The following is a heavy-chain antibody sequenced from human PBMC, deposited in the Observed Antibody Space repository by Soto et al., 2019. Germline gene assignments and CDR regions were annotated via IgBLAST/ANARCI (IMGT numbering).Heavy chain of an antibody. CDR2: IYHSGST. D-gene: IGHD3-9*01. CDR1: GYSISSGYY. Sequence: SETLSLTCAVSGYSISSGYYWGWIRQPPGKGLEWIGSIYHSGSTYYNPSLKSRVTISVDTSKNQFSLKLSSVTAADTAVYYCVRGIDDILTGPYYYYGMDVWGQGTTVTVSS. J-gene: IGHJ6*02. V-gene: IGHV4-38-2*01. CDR3: VRGIDDILTGPYYYYGMDV.